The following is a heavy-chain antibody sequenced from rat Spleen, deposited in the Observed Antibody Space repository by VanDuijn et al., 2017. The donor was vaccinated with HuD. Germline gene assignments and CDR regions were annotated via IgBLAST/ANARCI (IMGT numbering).Heavy chain of an antibody. V-gene: IGHV2-32*01. D-gene: IGHD1-12*01. CDR3: ARANRDSYAHFDY. Sequence: QVQLKESGPGLVKPSETLSLTCTVSGFSLTSYHVSWVRQPPGKGLEWMGVIWGDGSTAYNSALKSRLSISRDTSKSQVFLKMNSLQTEDTATYYCARANRDSYAHFDYWGQGVMVTVSS. CDR1: GFSLTSYH. CDR2: IWGDGST. J-gene: IGHJ2*01.